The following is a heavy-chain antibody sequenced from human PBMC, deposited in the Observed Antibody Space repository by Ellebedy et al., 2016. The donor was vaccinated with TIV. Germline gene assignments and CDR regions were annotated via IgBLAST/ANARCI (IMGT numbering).Heavy chain of an antibody. CDR3: VSGLANGLGWNDAALCYF. CDR1: GLTVSSNY. J-gene: IGHJ4*02. V-gene: IGHV3-53*01. Sequence: PGGSLRLSCAASGLTVSSNYMSWIRQAPGKGLGWVSVIYRGGSTYYADSVKDRFTISRDNSKNMLYLQMNSLRPEDTAIYYRVSGLANGLGWNDAALCYFWGQGTLVTVSS. D-gene: IGHD1-1*01. CDR2: IYRGGST.